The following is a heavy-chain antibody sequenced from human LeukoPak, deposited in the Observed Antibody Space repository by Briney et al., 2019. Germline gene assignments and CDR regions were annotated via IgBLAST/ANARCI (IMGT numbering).Heavy chain of an antibody. D-gene: IGHD3-16*01. CDR3: ARTVYARFDN. J-gene: IGHJ4*02. Sequence: SETLSLTCTVSGGSISSGSYYWSWIRQPAGKGLEWIGRIYTSGSTNYNPSLKSRVTISVDTSKNQFSLKLSSVTAADTAVYYCARTVYARFDNWGQGTLVTVSS. CDR2: IYTSGST. CDR1: GGSISSGSYY. V-gene: IGHV4-61*02.